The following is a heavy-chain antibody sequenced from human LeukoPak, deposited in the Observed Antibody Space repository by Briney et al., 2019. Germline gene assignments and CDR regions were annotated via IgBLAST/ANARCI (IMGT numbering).Heavy chain of an antibody. D-gene: IGHD4-17*01. V-gene: IGHV4-31*03. CDR3: ARVNYGDLTFDY. CDR1: GGSISSGGSY. Sequence: SETLSLTCTVSGGSISSGGSYWSWIRRHPGKGLEWIGYIYYSGSTYYNPSLKSRVTISVDTSKNQFSLKLSSVTAADTAVYYCARVNYGDLTFDYWGQGTLVTVSS. CDR2: IYYSGST. J-gene: IGHJ4*02.